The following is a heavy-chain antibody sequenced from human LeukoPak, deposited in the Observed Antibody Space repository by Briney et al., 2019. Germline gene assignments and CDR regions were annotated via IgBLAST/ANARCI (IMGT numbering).Heavy chain of an antibody. V-gene: IGHV4-39*01. CDR1: GGSISSSSYY. CDR3: ARLPGSGSYYSDAFDI. J-gene: IGHJ3*02. Sequence: SETLSLTCTVSGGSISSSSYYWGWIRQPPGKGLGWIVSIYYSGSTYYNPSLKSRVTISVDTSKNQFSLKLSSVTAADTAVYYCARLPGSGSYYSDAFDIWGQGTMVTVSS. D-gene: IGHD3-10*01. CDR2: IYYSGST.